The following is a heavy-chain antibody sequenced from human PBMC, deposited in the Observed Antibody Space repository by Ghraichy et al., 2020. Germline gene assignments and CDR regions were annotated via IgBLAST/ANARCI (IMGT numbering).Heavy chain of an antibody. CDR3: AKMSYNGQRGYFDF. D-gene: IGHD3-10*01. Sequence: GALRLSCAASGFTFSSYAMNWVRQAPGKGLEWVSGISGGGTSTYYAASVKGRFTISRDSSRNTLYLQMSSLRADDTAVYYCAKMSYNGQRGYFDFWGQGSLVTVSS. CDR2: ISGGGTST. CDR1: GFTFSSYA. V-gene: IGHV3-23*01. J-gene: IGHJ4*02.